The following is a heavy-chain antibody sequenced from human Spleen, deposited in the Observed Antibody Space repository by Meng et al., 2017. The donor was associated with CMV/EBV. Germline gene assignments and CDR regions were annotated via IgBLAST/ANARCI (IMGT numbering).Heavy chain of an antibody. CDR3: GRDQNYFGSGSPLFDF. V-gene: IGHV3-30*19. D-gene: IGHD3-10*01. CDR1: GFTFSSYG. Sequence: GGSLRLSCAASGFTFSSYGMHWVRQAPGKGLEWVAVIWYDGSNKYYADSVKGRFTISRDNSQSTLHLQMNSLRNEGTAVYYCGRDQNYFGSGSPLFDFWGQGALVTVSS. J-gene: IGHJ4*02. CDR2: IWYDGSNK.